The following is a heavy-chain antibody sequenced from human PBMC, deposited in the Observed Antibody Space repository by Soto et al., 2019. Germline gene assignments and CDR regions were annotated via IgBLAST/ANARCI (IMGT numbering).Heavy chain of an antibody. CDR1: GGTFSSYT. CDR3: ARDSVIAAAEFDY. CDR2: IIPILGIA. D-gene: IGHD6-13*01. J-gene: IGHJ4*02. Sequence: EASVKVSCKASGGTFSSYTISWVRQAPGQGLEWMGRIIPILGIANYAQKFQGRVTITADNSTSTAYMELSSLRSGDTAVYYCARDSVIAAAEFDYWGQGTLVTVSS. V-gene: IGHV1-69*02.